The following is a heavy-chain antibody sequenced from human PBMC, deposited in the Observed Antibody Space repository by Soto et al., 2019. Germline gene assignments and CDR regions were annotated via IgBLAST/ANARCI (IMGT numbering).Heavy chain of an antibody. V-gene: IGHV1-46*01. CDR1: VYTFTSYY. D-gene: IGHD3-10*01. Sequence: ASVKVSCKASVYTFTSYYMHWVRQAPGEGLEWVGIINPSGGSTSYAQKFHGRVTMTSDTSTSTVYMELGRLRSEDPAVYYCARRIGTSSTIGGWFDTWGQGTLVTVSS. CDR3: ARRIGTSSTIGGWFDT. J-gene: IGHJ5*02. CDR2: INPSGGST.